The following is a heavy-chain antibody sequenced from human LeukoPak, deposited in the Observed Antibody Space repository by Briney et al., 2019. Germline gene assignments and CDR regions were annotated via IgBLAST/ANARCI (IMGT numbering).Heavy chain of an antibody. Sequence: PGRSLRLSCAASGFTFSSYGMHWVRQAPGKGLEWVAVIWYDGSNKYYADSVKGRFTISRDNSKNTLYLQMNSLRAEDTAVYYCARSTGNYARWFDPWGQGTLVTVSS. CDR1: GFTFSSYG. J-gene: IGHJ5*02. CDR2: IWYDGSNK. CDR3: ARSTGNYARWFDP. D-gene: IGHD3-22*01. V-gene: IGHV3-33*08.